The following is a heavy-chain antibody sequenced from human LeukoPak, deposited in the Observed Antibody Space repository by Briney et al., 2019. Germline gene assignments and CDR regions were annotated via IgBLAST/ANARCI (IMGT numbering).Heavy chain of an antibody. CDR3: AKQLGYCSDGSCYFPY. CDR2: ISNNGGYT. CDR1: VFTFSSSS. Sequence: GGSLRLSCAASVFTFSSSSMSWVRQAPGKGREWVSAISNNGGYTYYADSVQGRFTISRDNSKSTLCLQMNSLRAEDTAVYYCAKQLGYCSDGSCYFPYWGQGTLVTVSS. V-gene: IGHV3-23*01. J-gene: IGHJ4*02. D-gene: IGHD2-15*01.